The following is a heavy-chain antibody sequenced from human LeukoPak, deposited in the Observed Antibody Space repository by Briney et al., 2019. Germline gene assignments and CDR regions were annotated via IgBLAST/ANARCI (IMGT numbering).Heavy chain of an antibody. CDR3: ARDFKGVRGVSFDY. V-gene: IGHV3-7*01. D-gene: IGHD3-10*01. CDR2: IKQDGSEK. CDR1: GFTFSSYW. J-gene: IGHJ4*02. Sequence: GGSLRLSCAASGFTFSSYWMSWVRQAPGKGLEWVANIKQDGSEKYYVDSVKGRFTISRDNAKNSLYLQMNSLRAEDTAVYYCARDFKGVRGVSFDYWGQGTLVTVSS.